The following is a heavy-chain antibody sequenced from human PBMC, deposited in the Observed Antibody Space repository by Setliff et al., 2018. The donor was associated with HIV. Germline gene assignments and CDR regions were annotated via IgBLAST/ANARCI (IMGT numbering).Heavy chain of an antibody. Sequence: GASVKVSCKASGYTFTSYYMHWVRQAPGQGLEWMGIINPSGGSTSYAQKFQGRVTMTRDTSTSTVYMEMSSLRSDDTAMYYCARDPLRELPYGMDVWGQGTTVTVSS. CDR1: GYTFTSYY. CDR2: INPSGGST. V-gene: IGHV1-46*01. J-gene: IGHJ6*02. D-gene: IGHD3-10*01. CDR3: ARDPLRELPYGMDV.